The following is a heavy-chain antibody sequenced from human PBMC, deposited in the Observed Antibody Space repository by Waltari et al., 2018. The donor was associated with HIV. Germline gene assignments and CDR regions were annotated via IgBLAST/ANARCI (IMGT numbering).Heavy chain of an antibody. D-gene: IGHD2-2*01. J-gene: IGHJ5*02. CDR3: ARRGLYCSSTSCYFSRGKLPFDP. Sequence: GAGLLKPSETLSLTCAVYGGSFSGYYWSWIRQPPGKGLEWIGEINHSGSTNYNPSLKSRVTISVDTSKNQFSLKLSSVTAADTAVYYCARRGLYCSSTSCYFSRGKLPFDPWGQGTLVTVSS. V-gene: IGHV4-34*01. CDR2: INHSGST. CDR1: GGSFSGYY.